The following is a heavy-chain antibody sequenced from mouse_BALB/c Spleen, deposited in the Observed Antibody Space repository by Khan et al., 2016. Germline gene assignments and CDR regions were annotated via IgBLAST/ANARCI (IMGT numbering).Heavy chain of an antibody. CDR1: GYTFTDYS. CDR3: GRRVRWYFDV. J-gene: IGHJ1*01. CDR2: KNTETGEP. Sequence: QIQLVQSGPELKKPGETVKISCKASGYTFTDYSMHWVKQAPGKGLKWMGWKNTETGEPTYADDFKGRFAFSLETSASTAYLQINNLKNEDTATYLWGRRVRWYFDVWGAGTTVTVSS. D-gene: IGHD2-14*01. V-gene: IGHV9-2-1*01.